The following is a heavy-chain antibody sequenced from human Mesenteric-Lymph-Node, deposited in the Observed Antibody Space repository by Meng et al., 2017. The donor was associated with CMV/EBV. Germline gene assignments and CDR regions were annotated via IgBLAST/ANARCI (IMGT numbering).Heavy chain of an antibody. CDR3: AEYSGNSFDY. J-gene: IGHJ4*02. Sequence: SVKVSCKASGYTFTSYGISWVRQAPGQGLEWMGGIIPLFRTANYAQKFQGRVTITTDESTTTAYMELGSLRSEDTAVYYCAEYSGNSFDYWGQGTLVTVSS. CDR2: IIPLFRTA. V-gene: IGHV1-69*05. CDR1: GYTFTSYG. D-gene: IGHD1-26*01.